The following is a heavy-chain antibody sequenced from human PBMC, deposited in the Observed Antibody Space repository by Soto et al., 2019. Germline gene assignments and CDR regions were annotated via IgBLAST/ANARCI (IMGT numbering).Heavy chain of an antibody. CDR1: GFTFSDYY. CDR2: ISSSGSTI. V-gene: IGHV3-11*01. J-gene: IGHJ4*02. D-gene: IGHD5-12*01. Sequence: GGSLRLSCAASGFTFSDYYMSWIRQAPGKGLEWVSYISSSGSTIYYADSVKGRFTISRDNAKNSLYLQMNSLRAEDTAVYYCARDDRMVATYNWSFDYWGQGTLVPVSS. CDR3: ARDDRMVATYNWSFDY.